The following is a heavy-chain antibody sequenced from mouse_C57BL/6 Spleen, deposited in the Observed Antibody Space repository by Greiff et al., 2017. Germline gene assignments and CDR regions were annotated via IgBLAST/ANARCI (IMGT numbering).Heavy chain of an antibody. CDR2: IHPNSGST. D-gene: IGHD1-1*01. CDR1: GYTFTSYW. Sequence: QVQLQQPGAELVKPGASVKLSCKASGYTFTSYWMHWVKQRPGQGLEWIGMIHPNSGSTNYNEKFKSKATLTVDKSSSTAYMQLSSLTSEDSAVYYWGRPYGSSYEWYFDVWGTGTTVTVSS. J-gene: IGHJ1*03. CDR3: GRPYGSSYEWYFDV. V-gene: IGHV1-64*01.